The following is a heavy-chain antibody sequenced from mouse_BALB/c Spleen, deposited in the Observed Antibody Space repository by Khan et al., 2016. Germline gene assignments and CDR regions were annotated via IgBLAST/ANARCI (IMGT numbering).Heavy chain of an antibody. CDR2: IYPGAGST. CDR3: ARGGPAWFAY. CDR1: DYTFISYD. V-gene: IGHV1S56*01. Sequence: QVQLKQSGPELVKPGALVKISCKASDYTFISYDINWVRQRPGQGLQWIGWIYPGAGSTEYNEKFKDRATLTADKSSSTAYMQLSSLTSENSAVYCCARGGPAWFAYWGQGTLVTVSA. J-gene: IGHJ3*01.